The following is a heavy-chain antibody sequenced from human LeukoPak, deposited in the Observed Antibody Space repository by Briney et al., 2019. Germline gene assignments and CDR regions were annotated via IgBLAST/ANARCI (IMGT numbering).Heavy chain of an antibody. CDR1: GFTFSDYH. V-gene: IGHV3-11*01. D-gene: IGHD3-22*01. CDR2: VSSSGGTI. Sequence: GGSLRLSCAASGFTFSDYHMSWIRQASGKGLEWVSYVSSSGGTISYADSVKGRFSISRDNTKKSLYLQMNSLRAEDTAVYYCARGPVSSSGFFDYWGQGTLVTVSS. CDR3: ARGPVSSSGFFDY. J-gene: IGHJ4*02.